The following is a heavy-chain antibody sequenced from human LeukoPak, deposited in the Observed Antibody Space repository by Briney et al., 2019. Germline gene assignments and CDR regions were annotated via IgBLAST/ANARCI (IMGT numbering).Heavy chain of an antibody. CDR3: ASQRGYSYGTPGYFDN. J-gene: IGHJ4*02. CDR1: GFTVSSYY. D-gene: IGHD5-18*01. Sequence: GGSLRLSCAASGFTVSSYYMTWVRQAPGKGLEWVSVIYTGGGTYFADSVKGRFTISRDNLKNTLYLQMNSPRAEDTAAYYCASQRGYSYGTPGYFDNWGQGTLVTVSS. CDR2: IYTGGGT. V-gene: IGHV3-53*01.